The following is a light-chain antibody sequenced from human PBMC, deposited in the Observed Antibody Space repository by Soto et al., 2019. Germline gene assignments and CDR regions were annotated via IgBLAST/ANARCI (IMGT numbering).Light chain of an antibody. CDR2: DVS. J-gene: IGLJ1*01. CDR3: SSYAGTHIV. CDR1: SSDVGGDDY. V-gene: IGLV2-8*01. Sequence: QSVLTQPPSASGSPGQSVAISCTGTSSDVGGDDYVSWYQQYPGKAPKLMIYDVSKRPSGVPDRFSGSKSGNTASLTVSGLQAEDEADYYCSSYAGTHIVFGTGTKVT.